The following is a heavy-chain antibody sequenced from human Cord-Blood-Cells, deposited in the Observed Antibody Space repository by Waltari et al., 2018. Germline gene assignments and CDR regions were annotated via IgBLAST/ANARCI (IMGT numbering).Heavy chain of an antibody. CDR3: ARDWGSSSHYYYYYGMDV. Sequence: QVQLVESGGGVVQPGRSLRLSCEASGFTFSSYAMHWVRQAPGKGLEWVAVISYDGSNKYYADSVKGRFTISRDNSKNTLYLQMNSLRAEDTAVYYCARDWGSSSHYYYYYGMDVWGQGTTVTVSS. V-gene: IGHV3-30-3*01. CDR2: ISYDGSNK. D-gene: IGHD6-6*01. CDR1: GFTFSSYA. J-gene: IGHJ6*02.